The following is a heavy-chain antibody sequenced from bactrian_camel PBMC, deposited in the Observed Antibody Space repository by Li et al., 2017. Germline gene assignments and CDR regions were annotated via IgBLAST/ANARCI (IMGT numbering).Heavy chain of an antibody. CDR2: IDAIGGT. CDR1: GYTYSRIR. CDR3: AEGRPRLGLVAADLD. V-gene: IGHV3S26*01. D-gene: IGHD7*01. J-gene: IGHJ4*01. Sequence: HVQLVESGGASVQAGGSLRLSCVASGYTYSRIRHMTWFRQAPGKGREGIAVIDAIGGTSYTDSVRGRFTISRDNAKNTLYLQLDSLRTEDTATYYCAEGRPRLGLVAADLDRGQGTQVTVS.